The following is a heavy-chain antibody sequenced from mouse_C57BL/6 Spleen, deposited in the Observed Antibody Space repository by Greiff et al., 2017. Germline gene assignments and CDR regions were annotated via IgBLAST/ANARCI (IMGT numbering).Heavy chain of an antibody. V-gene: IGHV3-6*01. CDR2: ISYDGSN. CDR3: ARDRGSSVFDY. Sequence: EVHLVESGPGLVKPSQSLSLTCSVTGYSITSGYYWNWIRQFPGNKLEWMGYISYDGSNNYNPSLKNRISITRDTSKNQFFLKLNSVTTEDTATYYCARDRGSSVFDYWGQGTTLTVSS. J-gene: IGHJ2*01. CDR1: GYSITSGYY. D-gene: IGHD1-1*01.